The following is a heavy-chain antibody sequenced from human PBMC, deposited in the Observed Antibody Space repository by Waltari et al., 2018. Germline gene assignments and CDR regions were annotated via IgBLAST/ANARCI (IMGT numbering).Heavy chain of an antibody. CDR3: VGHRFGSGSYFDY. CDR1: GFIVSSNY. CDR2: IYSGGSS. D-gene: IGHD3-10*01. V-gene: IGHV3-53*01. Sequence: EVQVVESGGGLIQPGGSLRLSCAVSGFIVSSNYMSWVRQAPGKGLEWVSVIYSGGSSYYVDSVKGRFTISRDNSKNTIYLEMNSLRGEDTAVYFCVGHRFGSGSYFDYWGHGTPVTVTS. J-gene: IGHJ4*03.